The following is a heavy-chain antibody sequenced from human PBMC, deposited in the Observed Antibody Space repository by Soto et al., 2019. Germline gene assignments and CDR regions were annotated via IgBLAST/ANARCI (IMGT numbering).Heavy chain of an antibody. D-gene: IGHD3-16*01. CDR1: GYIFVNYG. CDR3: VMVDNYVTPTPQDV. V-gene: IGHV1-18*01. J-gene: IGHJ6*02. Sequence: QVQLVQSGDEVKKPGASVKVSCKASGYIFVNYGIAWVRQAPGQGLEWMGWISPYTGNTNSASKVQGRLTMTTDTSTSTAYKDLGSLTSDDTAVYYCVMVDNYVTPTPQDVWGQGTTVTVSS. CDR2: ISPYTGNT.